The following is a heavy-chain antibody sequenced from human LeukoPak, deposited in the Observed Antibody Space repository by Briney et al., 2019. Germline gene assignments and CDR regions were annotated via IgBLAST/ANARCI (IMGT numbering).Heavy chain of an antibody. Sequence: SETLSLTCTVSGGSIYGGGYYWSWIRQPPGKGLEWIGYIYHSGTTYYNPSLKSRVTISIDRSKNQFSLKLSSVTAADAAVYYCARARDTTSGSNWFDPWGQGTLVTVSS. V-gene: IGHV4-30-2*01. CDR1: GGSIYGGGYY. J-gene: IGHJ5*02. CDR3: ARARDTTSGSNWFDP. D-gene: IGHD1-26*01. CDR2: IYHSGTT.